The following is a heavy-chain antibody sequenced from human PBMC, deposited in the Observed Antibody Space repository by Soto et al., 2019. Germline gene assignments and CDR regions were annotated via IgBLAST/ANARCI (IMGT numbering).Heavy chain of an antibody. CDR3: ARDWRIAAAGGRWYFDL. CDR2: LIPIFGPA. D-gene: IGHD6-13*01. CDR1: GGTFSSYA. J-gene: IGHJ2*01. Sequence: QVQLVQSGAEVKKPGSSVKVSCKASGGTFSSYAISWVRQAPGQGLEWMGGLIPIFGPANYAQKFQGRATITADECTSTADMELSSLRSEDTAVYYCARDWRIAAAGGRWYFDLCGRGTLVTVSS. V-gene: IGHV1-69*12.